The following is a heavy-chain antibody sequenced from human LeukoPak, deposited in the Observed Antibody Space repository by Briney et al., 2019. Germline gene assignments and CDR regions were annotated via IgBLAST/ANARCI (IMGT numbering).Heavy chain of an antibody. J-gene: IGHJ3*02. V-gene: IGHV3-21*01. Sequence: GGSLRLSCAASGFTFISSDMNWVRQAPGKGLEWVASISSNSGNTHYADSLKGRFTISRDNAKNSLYLQMNSLRAEDTAVYYCARILSSSHAFDIWGQGTMVTVSS. CDR3: ARILSSSHAFDI. D-gene: IGHD6-13*01. CDR1: GFTFISSD. CDR2: ISSNSGNT.